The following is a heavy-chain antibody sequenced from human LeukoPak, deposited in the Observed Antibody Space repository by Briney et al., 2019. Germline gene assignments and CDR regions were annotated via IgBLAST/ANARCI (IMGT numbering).Heavy chain of an antibody. J-gene: IGHJ4*02. V-gene: IGHV3-13*04. Sequence: PGGSLRLSCAASGFTVSNYDRHWVRQAAGKGLEWVSVVTTAGDTYYSGSVKGRFTISRENAKNSVYLQMNSLRAGDTAVYYCVRETCAGSTCYQLDSWGQGTLVTVSS. CDR2: VTTAGDT. CDR1: GFTVSNYD. D-gene: IGHD2-15*01. CDR3: VRETCAGSTCYQLDS.